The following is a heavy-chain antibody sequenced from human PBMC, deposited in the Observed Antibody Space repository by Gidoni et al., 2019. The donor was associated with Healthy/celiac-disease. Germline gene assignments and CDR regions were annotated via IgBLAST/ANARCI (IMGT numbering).Heavy chain of an antibody. CDR2: IIPIFGTA. D-gene: IGHD1-26*01. CDR1: GGTFSSYA. CDR3: ARSGMLKRWELPTDYYYGMDV. Sequence: QVQLVQSGAEVKKPGSSVKVSCKASGGTFSSYAISWVRQAPGQGLEWMGGIIPIFGTANYAQKFQGRVTITADESTSTAYMELSSLRSEDTAVYYCARSGMLKRWELPTDYYYGMDVWGQGTTVTVSS. V-gene: IGHV1-69*01. J-gene: IGHJ6*02.